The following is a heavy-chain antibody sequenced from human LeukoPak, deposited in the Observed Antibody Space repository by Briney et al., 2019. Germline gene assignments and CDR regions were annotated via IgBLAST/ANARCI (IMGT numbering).Heavy chain of an antibody. CDR3: ARRALGDCSSTSCFDSSSWHGLFDY. J-gene: IGHJ4*02. CDR2: IYYSGST. D-gene: IGHD2-2*01. Sequence: SETLSLTCTVSGGSISSSSYYWGWIRQPPGKGLEWIGSIYYSGSTYYNPSLKSRVTISVDTSKNQSSPKLSSVTAADTAVYYCARRALGDCSSTSCFDSSSWHGLFDYWGQGTLVTVSS. CDR1: GGSISSSSYY. V-gene: IGHV4-39*01.